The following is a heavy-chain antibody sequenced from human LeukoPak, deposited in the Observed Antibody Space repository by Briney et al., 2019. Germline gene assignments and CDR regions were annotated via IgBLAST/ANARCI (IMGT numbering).Heavy chain of an antibody. D-gene: IGHD4-17*01. CDR2: VSTTSSYI. CDR1: GFPFSSYS. CDR3: ARSYGDHGFDY. J-gene: IGHJ4*02. V-gene: IGHV3-21*01. Sequence: GGSLRLSCAASGFPFSSYSMNWVRQAPGKGLEWVSSVSTTSSYIYYADSVKGRFTISRDNAKNSLYLQMNSLRAEDTAVYFCARSYGDHGFDYWGQGTLVTVCS.